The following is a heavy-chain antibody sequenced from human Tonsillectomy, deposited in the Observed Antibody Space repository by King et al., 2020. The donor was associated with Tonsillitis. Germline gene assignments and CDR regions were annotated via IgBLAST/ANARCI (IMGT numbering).Heavy chain of an antibody. V-gene: IGHV5-51*01. Sequence: VQLVESGAEVKKPGESLKISCKVSGYSFTTYWIGWVRQMPGKGLEWMWLIYPGYSDTIDSPSFQGQVTVSADKSISTAYLQWSSLQASDTAIYYCARHAVGATYGHWYFDLWGRGTRVTVSS. CDR1: GYSFTTYW. CDR3: ARHAVGATYGHWYFDL. J-gene: IGHJ2*01. CDR2: IYPGYSDT. D-gene: IGHD1-26*01.